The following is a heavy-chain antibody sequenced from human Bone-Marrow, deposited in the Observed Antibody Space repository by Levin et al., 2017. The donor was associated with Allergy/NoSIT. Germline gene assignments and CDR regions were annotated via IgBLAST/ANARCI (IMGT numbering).Heavy chain of an antibody. CDR1: GVSINTNDW. Sequence: SQTLSLTCVVSGVSINTNDWWTWVRQPPGKGLEWIAEIFHSGITNYNPSLRSRVTISIDKSNNQFSLKLTSVTASDTAVYYCARTVAVAMGYYNGMDVWGQGTTVTVSS. V-gene: IGHV4/OR15-8*02. CDR2: IFHSGIT. CDR3: ARTVAVAMGYYNGMDV. D-gene: IGHD6-19*01. J-gene: IGHJ6*02.